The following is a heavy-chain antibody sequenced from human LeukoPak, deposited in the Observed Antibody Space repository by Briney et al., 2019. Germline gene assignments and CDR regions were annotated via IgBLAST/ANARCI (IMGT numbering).Heavy chain of an antibody. J-gene: IGHJ4*02. CDR1: GFTVSSNY. CDR2: IYSGGST. V-gene: IGHV3-53*05. D-gene: IGHD1-26*01. Sequence: PGGSLRLSCAASGFTVSSNYMSWVRQAPGKGLEWVSVIYSGGSTYYADSVKGRFTISRDNSKNTLYLQMNSLRAEDTAVYYCARAGSYSSPYFDYWGQGTLVTVSS. CDR3: ARAGSYSSPYFDY.